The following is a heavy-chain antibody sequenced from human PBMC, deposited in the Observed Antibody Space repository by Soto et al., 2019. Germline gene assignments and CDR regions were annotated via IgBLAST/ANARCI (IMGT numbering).Heavy chain of an antibody. Sequence: QPGGSLRLSCAASGFTFSSYAMSWVRQAPGKGLEWVSTTSGSGSSTYYADSVKGRFTISRDNSKNTVYLQMNSLRAQDTAVYYCAKAPDGYSYGYHWYFDLWGRGTLVTVSS. V-gene: IGHV3-23*01. CDR1: GFTFSSYA. J-gene: IGHJ2*01. CDR3: AKAPDGYSYGYHWYFDL. D-gene: IGHD5-18*01. CDR2: TSGSGSST.